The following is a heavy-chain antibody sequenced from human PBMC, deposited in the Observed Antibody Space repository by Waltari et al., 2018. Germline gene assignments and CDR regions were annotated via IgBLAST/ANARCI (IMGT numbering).Heavy chain of an antibody. D-gene: IGHD1-26*01. J-gene: IGHJ3*02. CDR3: ASPIRRGSYALGAFDI. V-gene: IGHV5-51*03. CDR2: IYPGDSDT. Sequence: EVQLVQSGAEVKKPGESLKISCKGSGYSFTSYWIGWVRQMPGKGLEWMGIIYPGDSDTRYSPSFQGQVTISADKSISTAYLQWSSLKASDTAMYYCASPIRRGSYALGAFDIWGQGTMVTVSS. CDR1: GYSFTSYW.